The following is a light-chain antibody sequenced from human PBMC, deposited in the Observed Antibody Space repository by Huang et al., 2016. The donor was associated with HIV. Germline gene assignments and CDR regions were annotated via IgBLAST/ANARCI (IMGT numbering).Light chain of an antibody. V-gene: IGKV3-11*01. CDR2: DVS. CDR1: QSVNSH. CDR3: QQRTNWPRLT. Sequence: EIVLTQSPATLSLSPGERATLSCRASQSVNSHLAWYQQKPSQAPRLLIYDVSNRATGSPARFSGSGSGTDFTLTISSLEPEDFAVYYCQQRTNWPRLTFGGGTKVEIK. J-gene: IGKJ4*01.